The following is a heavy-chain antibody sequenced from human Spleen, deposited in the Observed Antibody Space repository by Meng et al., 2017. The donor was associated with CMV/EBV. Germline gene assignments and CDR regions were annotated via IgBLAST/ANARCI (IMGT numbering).Heavy chain of an antibody. CDR3: ASEELEFGTS. CDR2: VIPNFGST. Sequence: KVSCKASGGRFNSYTINWVRQAPGQGLEWMGRVIPNFGSTNCAPRFRGRATLTTDDSTSTVYMELSSLRSQDTAVYYCASEELEFGTSWGQGTLVTVSS. V-gene: IGHV1-69*05. D-gene: IGHD1-1*01. CDR1: GGRFNSYT. J-gene: IGHJ5*02.